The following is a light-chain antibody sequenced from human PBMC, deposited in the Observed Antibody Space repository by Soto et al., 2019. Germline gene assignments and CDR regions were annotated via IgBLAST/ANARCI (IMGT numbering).Light chain of an antibody. CDR3: QQYNTYPLT. CDR2: KAS. J-gene: IGKJ4*01. Sequence: DIQMTQSPSTLSASVGDSVTITCRASQSISPWLAWYQQKPGKAPTFLIYKASSLEGGVPSRFSGSGSGTDFNITISSLQPDDFATYSCQQYNTYPLTFGGGTTVEIK. CDR1: QSISPW. V-gene: IGKV1-5*03.